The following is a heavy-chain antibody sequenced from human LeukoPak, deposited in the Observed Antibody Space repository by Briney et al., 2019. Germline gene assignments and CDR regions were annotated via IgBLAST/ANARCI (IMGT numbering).Heavy chain of an antibody. CDR1: GGSISSSTYN. J-gene: IGHJ6*03. D-gene: IGHD3-22*01. Sequence: SETLSLTCTVAGGSISSSTYNWGWIRQPPGKGLEWIGSVYYTGITYYNPSVESRVTISVGTSKNHFPLELNSVTAADTGVYFCARQVRSPVVMFMDVWGKGTTVIVSS. V-gene: IGHV4-39*01. CDR2: VYYTGIT. CDR3: ARQVRSPVVMFMDV.